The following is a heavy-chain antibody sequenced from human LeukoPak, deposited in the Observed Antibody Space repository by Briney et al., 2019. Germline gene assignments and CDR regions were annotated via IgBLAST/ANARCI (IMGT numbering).Heavy chain of an antibody. Sequence: INHSGSTNYNPSLKSRVTISVDTSKNQFSLKLSSVTAADTAVYYCARRGANWGSLYYFDYWGQGTLVTVS. V-gene: IGHV4-34*01. J-gene: IGHJ4*02. CDR3: ARRGANWGSLYYFDY. D-gene: IGHD7-27*01. CDR2: INHSGST.